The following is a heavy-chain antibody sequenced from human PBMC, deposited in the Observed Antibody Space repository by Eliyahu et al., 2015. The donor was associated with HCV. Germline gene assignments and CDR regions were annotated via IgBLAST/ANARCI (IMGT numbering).Heavy chain of an antibody. Sequence: QVQLQESGPGLVKPSETLSLTXTVSGGSXSSYYWSWIRHPPGKGLEWIGYIYYSGSXNYNPXLKSRVTISVDTSKXQFSLKLSSVTAADTAXYYCARGRYCSSTSCYERGIDPWGQGTLVTVSS. CDR2: IYYSGSX. J-gene: IGHJ5*02. V-gene: IGHV4-59*01. CDR3: ARGRYCSSTSCYERGIDP. CDR1: GGSXSSYY. D-gene: IGHD2-2*01.